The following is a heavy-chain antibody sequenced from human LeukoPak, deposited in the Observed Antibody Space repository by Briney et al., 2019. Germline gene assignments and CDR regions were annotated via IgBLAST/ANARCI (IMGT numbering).Heavy chain of an antibody. CDR3: AREYSTSSEGDYFDY. J-gene: IGHJ4*02. V-gene: IGHV4-59*01. D-gene: IGHD6-6*01. Sequence: SETLSLTCTGSGGSITTYYWTWIRQPPGKGVEGMGYLYHIGSTNYTPSLKRPLTISLDPSRNQFSLRLSSVTAADTAVYFCAREYSTSSEGDYFDYWGQGSLVTVSS. CDR2: LYHIGST. CDR1: GGSITTYY.